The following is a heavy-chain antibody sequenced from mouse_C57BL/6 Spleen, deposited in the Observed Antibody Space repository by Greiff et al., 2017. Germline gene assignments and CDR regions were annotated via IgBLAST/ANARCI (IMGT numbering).Heavy chain of an antibody. Sequence: QVQLQQPGAELVKPGASVKLSCKASGYTFTSYWMHWVKPRPGQGLEWIGMIYPNSGSTNYNEKFKSKATLTAAKSSSTAYMQLSSLTSEDSAVYYCERRKNYGPFDYWGQGTTLTVSS. CDR2: IYPNSGST. CDR3: ERRKNYGPFDY. J-gene: IGHJ2*01. D-gene: IGHD1-1*02. CDR1: GYTFTSYW. V-gene: IGHV1-64*01.